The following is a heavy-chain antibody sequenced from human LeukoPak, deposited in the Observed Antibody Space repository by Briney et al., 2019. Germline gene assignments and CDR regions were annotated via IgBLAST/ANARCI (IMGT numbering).Heavy chain of an antibody. CDR2: ISGYGDSA. CDR1: GFTLSNFA. V-gene: IGHV3-23*01. CDR3: AKDFGP. D-gene: IGHD3-16*01. J-gene: IGHJ5*02. Sequence: GGSLRLSCAASGFTLSNFAMSWLRQAPGTGPEWVSAISGYGDSAYYAVSVKGRFTIFRDNSKNTVYLQMNSLRAEDTAVYYCAKDFGPWGQGTLVTVSS.